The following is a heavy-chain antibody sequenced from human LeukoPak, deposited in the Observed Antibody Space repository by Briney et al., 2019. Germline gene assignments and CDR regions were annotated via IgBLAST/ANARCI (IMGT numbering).Heavy chain of an antibody. Sequence: SQTLSLTCALSGDSVSRKSAAWNWLRQSPSRGLEWLGRTYYRSKWYNDYAVSVKSRITINPDTSKNQFSLQLNSVTPEDTAVYYCARGDGGWIDYWGRGTLVTVSS. V-gene: IGHV6-1*01. CDR2: TYYRSKWYN. J-gene: IGHJ4*02. CDR1: GDSVSRKSAA. CDR3: ARGDGGWIDY. D-gene: IGHD6-19*01.